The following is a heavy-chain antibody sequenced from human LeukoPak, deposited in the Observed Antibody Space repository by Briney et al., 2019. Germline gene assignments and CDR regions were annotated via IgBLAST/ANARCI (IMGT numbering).Heavy chain of an antibody. CDR2: ISGSGGST. V-gene: IGHV3-23*01. D-gene: IGHD3-9*01. CDR3: AKGYDILTGHYNTPLSTNFDY. Sequence: GGSLRLSCAASGFTFSSYAMSWVRQAPGKGLEWVSAISGSGGSTYYADSVKGRFTISRDNSKNTLYLQMNSLRAEDTAVYYCAKGYDILTGHYNTPLSTNFDYWGQGTLVTVSS. CDR1: GFTFSSYA. J-gene: IGHJ4*02.